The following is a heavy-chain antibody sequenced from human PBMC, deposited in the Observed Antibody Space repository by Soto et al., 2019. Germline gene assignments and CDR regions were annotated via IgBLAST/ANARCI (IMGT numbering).Heavy chain of an antibody. J-gene: IGHJ4*02. CDR1: GGTFSSYS. D-gene: IGHD6-19*01. Sequence: QVQLVQSGAEVKKPGSSVKVSCKASGGTFSSYSISWVRQAPGQGLEWMGRIIPILGIANYAQKLQGRVTITADRSTSAAYMELSSLRSEDTAVYYCARGAAGIAVAGPSYYFDHWCQGTLVTVSS. CDR2: IIPILGIA. CDR3: ARGAAGIAVAGPSYYFDH. V-gene: IGHV1-69*02.